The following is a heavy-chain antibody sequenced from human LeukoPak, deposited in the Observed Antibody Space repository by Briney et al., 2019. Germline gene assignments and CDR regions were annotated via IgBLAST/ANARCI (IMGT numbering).Heavy chain of an antibody. D-gene: IGHD2-2*01. CDR2: IYHSGST. V-gene: IGHV4-4*02. J-gene: IGHJ6*02. Sequence: PSGTLSLTCAVSGGSISSGNWWSWVRQPPGKGLEWIGEIYHSGSTNYNPSLKSRVTISVDKSKNQFSLKLSSVTAADTAVYYCARDLGYCSSTSCYAGYYYGMDVWGQGTTVTVSS. CDR3: ARDLGYCSSTSCYAGYYYGMDV. CDR1: GGSISSGNW.